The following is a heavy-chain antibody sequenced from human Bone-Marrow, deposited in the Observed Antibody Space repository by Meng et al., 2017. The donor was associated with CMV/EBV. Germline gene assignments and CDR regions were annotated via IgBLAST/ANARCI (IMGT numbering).Heavy chain of an antibody. CDR1: GGSISSYY. Sequence: GSLRLSCTVSGGSISSYYWSWIRQPPGKGLEWIGEINHSGSTNYNPSLKSRVTISVDTSKNQFSLKLSSVTAADTAVYYCARRRYYYGSGSSGWFDPWGQGTLVTVSS. CDR3: ARRRYYYGSGSSGWFDP. J-gene: IGHJ5*02. D-gene: IGHD3-10*01. V-gene: IGHV4-34*01. CDR2: INHSGST.